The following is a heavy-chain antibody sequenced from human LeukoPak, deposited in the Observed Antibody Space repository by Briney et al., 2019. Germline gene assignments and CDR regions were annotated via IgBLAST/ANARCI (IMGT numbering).Heavy chain of an antibody. CDR1: GFTFSDYH. J-gene: IGHJ4*02. CDR3: AGGRDIAVAGPGGYFDY. D-gene: IGHD6-19*01. CDR2: ISPRGGSI. V-gene: IGHV3-11*01. Sequence: GGSLRLSCGASGFTFSDYHMNWIRQVPGKGLEWVSYISPRGGSIYLADSVRGRFAISRDNAKDSLFLQMNSLTAEDTAVYYCAGGRDIAVAGPGGYFDYWGPGTLVTVSS.